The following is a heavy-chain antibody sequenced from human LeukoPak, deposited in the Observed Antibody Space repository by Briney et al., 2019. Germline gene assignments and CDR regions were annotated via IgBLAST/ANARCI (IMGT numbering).Heavy chain of an antibody. V-gene: IGHV4-39*07. CDR3: ARGNGVGITMVRGVLFDY. J-gene: IGHJ4*02. D-gene: IGHD3-10*01. Sequence: SETLSLTCIVSGGSISTNTYYWGWIRLPPGKGLEWIGEINHSGSTNYNPFLKSRVTISVDTSKNQFSLKLSSVTAADTAVYYCARGNGVGITMVRGVLFDYWGQGTLVTVSS. CDR2: INHSGST. CDR1: GGSISTNTYY.